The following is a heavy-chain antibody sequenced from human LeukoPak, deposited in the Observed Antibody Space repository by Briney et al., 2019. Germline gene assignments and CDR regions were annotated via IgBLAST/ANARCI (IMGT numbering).Heavy chain of an antibody. CDR3: ARGRGTTMVRGVITNYFDL. J-gene: IGHJ2*01. Sequence: EASVKVSCKAAGYTVIGFQLHWVRQAPGQGLEWMGWINPNNGDTKYAQKFQGRVTMTGDTSINTAFMELSRLRSDDTAIYYCARGRGTTMVRGVITNYFDLWGRGSLVTVSS. CDR1: GYTVIGFQ. V-gene: IGHV1-2*02. CDR2: INPNNGDT. D-gene: IGHD3-10*01.